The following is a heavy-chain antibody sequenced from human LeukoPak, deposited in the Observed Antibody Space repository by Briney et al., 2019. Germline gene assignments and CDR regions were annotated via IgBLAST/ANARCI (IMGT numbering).Heavy chain of an antibody. Sequence: SETLSLTCAVSGGYFNRGTFFWTWIRKPPGKGLEWIGYISNSGSTNYHPSLKSRVTISSDTSKTQFTLKLTSVTAADTAVYYCARSPSGYRFDYWGQGTLVTVSS. D-gene: IGHD3-22*01. CDR1: GGYFNRGTFF. J-gene: IGHJ4*02. V-gene: IGHV4-61*01. CDR2: ISNSGST. CDR3: ARSPSGYRFDY.